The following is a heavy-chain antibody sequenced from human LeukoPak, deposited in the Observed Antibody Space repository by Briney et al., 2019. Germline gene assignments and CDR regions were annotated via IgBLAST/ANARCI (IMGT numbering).Heavy chain of an antibody. CDR1: GGSISTYY. J-gene: IGHJ3*02. CDR2: ISNGGST. D-gene: IGHD1-1*01. CDR3: VRLQPNTGEWALDI. Sequence: PSETLSLTCTVSGGSISTYYWSWIRQPPGEGLEWIGYISNGGSTKYNPSLKSRVTISGDTSKNQLSLKLSSVTAADTAVYHCVRLQPNTGEWALDIWGQGTMVSVSS. V-gene: IGHV4-59*01.